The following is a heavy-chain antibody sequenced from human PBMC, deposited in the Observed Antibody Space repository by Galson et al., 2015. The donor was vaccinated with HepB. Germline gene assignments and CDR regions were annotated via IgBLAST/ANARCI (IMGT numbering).Heavy chain of an antibody. J-gene: IGHJ6*04. CDR1: GFSFTNYA. Sequence: SLRLSCAASGFSFTNYAMTWVRQTPGKGLEWVSSISGSGANTKYADSVEGRFTISRDNSRNTLYLQMNSLRADDTAVYYCTKGPMEWGTIYVDVCGKATAVTVSS. V-gene: IGHV3-23*01. D-gene: IGHD3-3*01. CDR3: TKGPMEWGTIYVDV. CDR2: ISGSGANT.